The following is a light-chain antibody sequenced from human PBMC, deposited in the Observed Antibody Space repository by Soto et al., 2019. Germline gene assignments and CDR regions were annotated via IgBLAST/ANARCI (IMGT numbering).Light chain of an antibody. V-gene: IGKV3-15*01. J-gene: IGKJ2*01. Sequence: EIVMTQSPSTLCVSPGETATLSCRASQSVATRLAWYQHKPGQAPRLLIYGASARATGVPARFSGSGSGTEFSLTISSLQSEDFAVYYCQQYNNWPPYTFGQVTKLEIK. CDR1: QSVATR. CDR2: GAS. CDR3: QQYNNWPPYT.